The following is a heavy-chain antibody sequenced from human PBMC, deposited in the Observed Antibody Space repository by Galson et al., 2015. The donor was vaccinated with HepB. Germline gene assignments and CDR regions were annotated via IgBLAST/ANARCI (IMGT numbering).Heavy chain of an antibody. V-gene: IGHV3-15*07. CDR1: GFTFSNAW. Sequence: SLRLSCAASGFTFSNAWMNWVRQAPGKGLEWVGRIKSKTDGGTTDYAAPVKGRFTISRDDSKNTLYLQMNSLKTEDTAVYYCFSGVPSIVVVPAANSSDYMDVWGKGTTVTVSS. J-gene: IGHJ6*03. D-gene: IGHD2-2*01. CDR3: FSGVPSIVVVPAANSSDYMDV. CDR2: IKSKTDGGTT.